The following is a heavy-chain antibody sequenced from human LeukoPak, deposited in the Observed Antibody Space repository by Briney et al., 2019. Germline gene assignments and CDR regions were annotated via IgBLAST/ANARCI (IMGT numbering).Heavy chain of an antibody. D-gene: IGHD3-22*01. V-gene: IGHV3-53*01. Sequence: PGGSLRLSCAASGFTVSSNYMSWVRQAPGKGLEWVSVIYSGGSTYYAESVKGRFTISRDNSKNTLYLQMNSLRAEDTAVYYCASHYLYYYDSSGYFSYWGQGTLVTVSS. J-gene: IGHJ4*02. CDR1: GFTVSSNY. CDR2: IYSGGST. CDR3: ASHYLYYYDSSGYFSY.